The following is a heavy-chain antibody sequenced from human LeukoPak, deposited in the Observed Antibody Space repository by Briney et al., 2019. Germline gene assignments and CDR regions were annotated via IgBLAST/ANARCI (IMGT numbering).Heavy chain of an antibody. J-gene: IGHJ3*01. CDR3: ARDIHRGAFDV. V-gene: IGHV3-9*01. CDR1: GFTFADYA. Sequence: GRSLRLSCAVSGFTFADYAMHWVRQAPGRGLEWVAAINWTGNSIGYADSVKGRFTISRDNAKNSLFLQMNSLTAEDTAIYYCARDIHRGAFDVWGQGTVVTVS. CDR2: INWTGNSI.